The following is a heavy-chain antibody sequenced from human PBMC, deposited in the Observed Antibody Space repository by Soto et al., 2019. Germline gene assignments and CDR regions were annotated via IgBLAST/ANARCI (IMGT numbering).Heavy chain of an antibody. V-gene: IGHV1-69*06. CDR1: GGTFSSYA. CDR2: IIPISGTA. D-gene: IGHD4-17*01. CDR3: ARSTVTTNPFDY. J-gene: IGHJ4*02. Sequence: ASVKVSCKASGGTFSSYAISWVRQAPGQGLEWMGGIIPISGTANYAQKFQGRVTITADTSTSTAYMELSRLRSDDTAVYYCARSTVTTNPFDYWGQGTLVTVSS.